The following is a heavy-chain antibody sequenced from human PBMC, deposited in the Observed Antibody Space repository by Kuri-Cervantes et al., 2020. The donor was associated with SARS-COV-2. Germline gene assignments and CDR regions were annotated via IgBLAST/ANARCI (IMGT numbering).Heavy chain of an antibody. CDR3: ARSKGSSSSYYFDY. V-gene: IGHV4-34*01. D-gene: IGHD6-13*01. J-gene: IGHJ4*02. CDR1: GGSFSGYY. Sequence: SQTLSLTCAVYGGSFSGYYWSWIRQPPGKGLEWIGEINHSGSTNYNPSLKSRVTISADTSKNQFSLKLSSVTAADTAVYYCARSKGSSSSYYFDYWGQGTLVTVSS. CDR2: INHSGST.